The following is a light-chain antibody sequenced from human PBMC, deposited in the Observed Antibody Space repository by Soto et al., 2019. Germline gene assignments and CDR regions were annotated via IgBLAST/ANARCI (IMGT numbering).Light chain of an antibody. CDR1: QSVSSSY. J-gene: IGKJ1*01. CDR3: QQYGSSPGT. Sequence: EIVLTQSPGTLSLSPGERATLSCRASQSVSSSYLAWYQQKPGQAPRLLIYGASSRATGIPDRFSGSGSGTDFTLTIRRLEPEDCAVYYCQQYGSSPGTFGQGTKVEIK. CDR2: GAS. V-gene: IGKV3-20*01.